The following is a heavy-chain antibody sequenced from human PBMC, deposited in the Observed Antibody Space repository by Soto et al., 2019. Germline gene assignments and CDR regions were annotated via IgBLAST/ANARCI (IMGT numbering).Heavy chain of an antibody. J-gene: IGHJ4*02. CDR2: IYNSGST. CDR3: ARGGRSSYTRFDY. Sequence: PPETLSLTCTVSGDSISSYYWSWIRQPPGKGLEWIGYIYNSGSTKYNPSLKSRVTISVDTSKNQFSLKLSSVTAADTAVYYCARGGRSSYTRFDYWGQGTLVTVSS. D-gene: IGHD3-16*02. CDR1: GDSISSYY. V-gene: IGHV4-59*01.